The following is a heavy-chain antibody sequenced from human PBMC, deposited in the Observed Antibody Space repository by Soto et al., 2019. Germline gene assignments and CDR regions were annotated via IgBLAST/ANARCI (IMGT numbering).Heavy chain of an antibody. J-gene: IGHJ4*02. CDR1: GGSFSGYY. D-gene: IGHD2-2*01. Sequence: SETLSLTCAVYGGSFSGYYWSWIRQPPGKGLEWIGEINHSGSTNYNPSLKSRVTISVDTSKNQFSLKLSSVTAADTAVYYCARDTDIVVVPAAMGFDYWGQGTLVTVSS. V-gene: IGHV4-34*01. CDR3: ARDTDIVVVPAAMGFDY. CDR2: INHSGST.